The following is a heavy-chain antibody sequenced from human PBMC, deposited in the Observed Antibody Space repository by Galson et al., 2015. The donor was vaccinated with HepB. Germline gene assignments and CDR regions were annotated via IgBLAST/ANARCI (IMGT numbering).Heavy chain of an antibody. CDR2: TSGGGGST. CDR1: GFTFSSYA. D-gene: IGHD4-23*01. CDR3: ARPLYYGGNPASDS. Sequence: SLRLSCAASGFTFSSYAMSWVRQAPGKGMEWVSATSGGGGSTYYTDSVKGRFTISRDKSKNTLYLQMNSLRAEDTAIYYCARPLYYGGNPASDSWGQGTLVTVSS. J-gene: IGHJ4*02. V-gene: IGHV3-23*01.